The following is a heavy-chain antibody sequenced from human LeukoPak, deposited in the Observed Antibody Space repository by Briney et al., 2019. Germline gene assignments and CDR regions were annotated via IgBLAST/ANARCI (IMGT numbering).Heavy chain of an antibody. V-gene: IGHV4-30-2*01. CDR3: ARGWGYGSGSYYNGFDY. CDR1: GGSISSGGYS. D-gene: IGHD3-10*01. Sequence: SETLSLTCAVSGGSISSGGYSWSWIRQPPGKGLEWIGYIYHGGSTYYNPSLKSRVTISVDRSKNQFSLKLSSVTAADTAVYYCARGWGYGSGSYYNGFDYWGQGTLVTVSS. J-gene: IGHJ4*02. CDR2: IYHGGST.